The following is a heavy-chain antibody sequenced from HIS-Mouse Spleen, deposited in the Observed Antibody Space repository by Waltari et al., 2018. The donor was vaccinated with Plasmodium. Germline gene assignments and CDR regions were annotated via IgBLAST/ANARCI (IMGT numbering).Heavy chain of an antibody. CDR1: GFTFSSHW. Sequence: EVQLVEYGGGLVQPGGSLRLSRAASGFTFSSHWMSWVRQAPGKGLEWVANIKQDGSEKYYVDSVKGRFTISRDNAKNSLYLQMNSLRAEDTAVYYCASSWYWYFDLWGRGTLVTVSS. D-gene: IGHD6-13*01. CDR3: ASSWYWYFDL. CDR2: IKQDGSEK. V-gene: IGHV3-7*01. J-gene: IGHJ2*01.